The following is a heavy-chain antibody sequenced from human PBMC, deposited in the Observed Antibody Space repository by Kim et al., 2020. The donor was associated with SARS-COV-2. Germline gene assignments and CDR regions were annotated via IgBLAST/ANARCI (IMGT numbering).Heavy chain of an antibody. D-gene: IGHD3-10*01. V-gene: IGHV5-51*01. CDR2: IYPGDSDT. J-gene: IGHJ4*02. Sequence: GESLKISCKGSGYSFTSYWIGWVRQMPGKGLEWMGIIYPGDSDTRYSPSFQGQVTISADKSISTAYLQWSSLKASDTAMYYCARGLIWFGELLPTYYFDYWGQGTLVTVSS. CDR3: ARGLIWFGELLPTYYFDY. CDR1: GYSFTSYW.